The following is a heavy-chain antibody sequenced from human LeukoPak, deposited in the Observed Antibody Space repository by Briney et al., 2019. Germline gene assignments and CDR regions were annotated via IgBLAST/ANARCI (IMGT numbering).Heavy chain of an antibody. CDR3: ARSSIAAAGPFDC. Sequence: HPGGSLRLSCAASGFTVSSNYMSWVRQAPGKGLEWVSVFYTGGSTYYADSVKGRFTISRDNSKNTLYLQMNGLRAEDTAVYYCARSSIAAAGPFDCWGQGTLVTVPS. CDR2: FYTGGST. CDR1: GFTVSSNY. J-gene: IGHJ4*02. D-gene: IGHD6-13*01. V-gene: IGHV3-53*01.